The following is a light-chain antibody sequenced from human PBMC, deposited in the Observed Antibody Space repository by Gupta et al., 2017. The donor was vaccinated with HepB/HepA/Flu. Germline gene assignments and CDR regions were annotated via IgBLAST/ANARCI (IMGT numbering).Light chain of an antibody. CDR3: PYYDSSLSSV. J-gene: IGLJ2*01. CDR1: SSNIGAGYD. Sequence: QSVLTQPPSVSGAPGQRITISCTGSSSNIGAGYDVHWYQQPPGTAPKLLCYGNNNRPAGLPDRFSATKSGTSASPAITGLQAEDDAYYYCPYYDSSLSSVFGGGTKLTVL. CDR2: GNN. V-gene: IGLV1-40*01.